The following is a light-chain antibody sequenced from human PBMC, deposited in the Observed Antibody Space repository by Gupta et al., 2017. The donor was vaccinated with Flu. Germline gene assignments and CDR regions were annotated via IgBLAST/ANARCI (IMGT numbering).Light chain of an antibody. J-gene: IGKJ5*01. Sequence: SLSLSPGERATLSCMARQSIDSSNLEWYQQKPGQAPRLLIYGASSRDTGIPDRFSGSGSGTDFSLTITRREPEDFAVYYCQHYGRSPPRTFGQGTRLEIK. CDR1: QSIDSSN. CDR3: QHYGRSPPRT. V-gene: IGKV3-20*01. CDR2: GAS.